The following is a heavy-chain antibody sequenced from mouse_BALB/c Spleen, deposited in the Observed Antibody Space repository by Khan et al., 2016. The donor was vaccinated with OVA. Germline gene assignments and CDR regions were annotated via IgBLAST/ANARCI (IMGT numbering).Heavy chain of an antibody. V-gene: IGHV1-4*01. CDR2: INPSNGYT. CDR1: GYTFTSYT. CDR3: VRDGAYHRNDGWFAY. J-gene: IGHJ3*01. Sequence: QVQLQQSGAELARPGASVKMSCKASGYTFTSYTIHWIKKRPGQGLGWIGYINPSNGYTNYNQKFKDKATLTTDKSSTTAYLQLSSLTSDDSAVYNCVRDGAYHRNDGWFAYWGQGTLVTVSA. D-gene: IGHD2-14*01.